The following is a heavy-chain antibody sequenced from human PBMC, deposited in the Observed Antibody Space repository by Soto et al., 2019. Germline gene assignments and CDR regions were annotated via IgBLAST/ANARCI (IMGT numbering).Heavy chain of an antibody. CDR3: ARDPGYSSGLGDY. J-gene: IGHJ4*02. CDR2: IVLMFGTI. V-gene: IGHV1-69*01. CDR1: GGTFSNYA. Sequence: QVQLVQSGAEVKKPGSSVKVSCKVSGGTFSNYAFNWVRQAPGQGLEWMGGIVLMFGTINHAQKFQGRVTINADESTSTAYMELSSLIFEDTAVYYCARDPGYSSGLGDYWGQGTLVTVSS. D-gene: IGHD5-18*01.